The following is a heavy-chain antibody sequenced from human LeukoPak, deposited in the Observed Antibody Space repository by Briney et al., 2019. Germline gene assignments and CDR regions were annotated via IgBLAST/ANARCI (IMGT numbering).Heavy chain of an antibody. CDR3: AKVGVGWVAFEF. J-gene: IGHJ4*02. V-gene: IGHV3-23*01. CDR2: ISDSGGGT. CDR1: GFTFSNFA. D-gene: IGHD3-16*01. Sequence: PGGSLRLSCAASGFTFSNFAMSWVRQAPGKGLQWVSAISDSGGGTFYADSVKGRFTISRDNSKNTLYLQMNSLRAEDTAVYYCAKVGVGWVAFEFWGQGTLVPVSA.